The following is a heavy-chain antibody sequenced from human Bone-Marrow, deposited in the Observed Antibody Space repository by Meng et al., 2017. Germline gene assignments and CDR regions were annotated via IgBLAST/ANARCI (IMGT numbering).Heavy chain of an antibody. CDR2: IGNSGSNI. V-gene: IGHV3-11*01. D-gene: IGHD3-22*01. CDR1: GFTFSSYD. J-gene: IGHJ4*02. CDR3: VRAPHFYDSIGYYRKYYFDY. Sequence: GESLKISCAACGFTFSSYDMHWIRQAPGKGLEWVSYIGNSGSNIYYADSVKGRFTISRDNAKNSMYLQMNSLRAEDTAVYYCVRAPHFYDSIGYYRKYYFDYWGQGTLVTVSS.